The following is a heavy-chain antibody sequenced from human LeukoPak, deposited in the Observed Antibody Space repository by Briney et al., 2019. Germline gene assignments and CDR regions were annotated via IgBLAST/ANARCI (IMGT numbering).Heavy chain of an antibody. J-gene: IGHJ6*04. CDR3: AKERLDIVTTGYYYYGMDV. CDR1: GFSFSSNG. D-gene: IGHD5-12*01. CDR2: ISYDGSNK. V-gene: IGHV3-30*18. Sequence: GGSLRLSCPASGFSFSSNGMHWVRQAPGKGLEWVAVISYDGSNKYYVDSVKGRFTISRDNSKNTLYLQMNSLRAEDTAVYYCAKERLDIVTTGYYYYGMDVWGKGTTVTVSS.